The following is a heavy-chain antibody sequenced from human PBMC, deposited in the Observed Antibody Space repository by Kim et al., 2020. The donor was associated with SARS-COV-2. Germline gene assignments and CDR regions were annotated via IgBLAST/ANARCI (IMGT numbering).Heavy chain of an antibody. V-gene: IGHV3-21*01. J-gene: IGHJ6*02. CDR3: ARDDTAMAPPADNYGMDV. D-gene: IGHD5-18*01. Sequence: GGSLRLSCAASGFTFSSYSMNWVRQAPGKGLEWVSSISSSSSYIYYADSVKGRFTISRDNAKNSLYLQMNSLRAEDTAVYYCARDDTAMAPPADNYGMDVWGQGTTVTVSS. CDR1: GFTFSSYS. CDR2: ISSSSSYI.